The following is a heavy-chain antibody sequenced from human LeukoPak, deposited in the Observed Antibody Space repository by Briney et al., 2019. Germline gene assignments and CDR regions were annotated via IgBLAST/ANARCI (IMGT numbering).Heavy chain of an antibody. Sequence: SETLSLTCTVSGGSISSYYWSWIRQPPGKGLEWIGYIYHSGSTYYNPSLKSRVTISVDRSKNQFSLKLSSVTAADTAVYYCARSASSSSSWTIFFDYWGQGTLVTVSS. CDR1: GGSISSYY. V-gene: IGHV4-59*12. CDR2: IYHSGST. J-gene: IGHJ4*02. D-gene: IGHD6-6*01. CDR3: ARSASSSSSWTIFFDY.